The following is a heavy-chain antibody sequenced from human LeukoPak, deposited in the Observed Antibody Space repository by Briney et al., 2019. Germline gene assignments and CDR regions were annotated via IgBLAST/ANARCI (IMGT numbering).Heavy chain of an antibody. CDR1: SDSFSRRTSY. J-gene: IGHJ3*02. Sequence: SETLSLTCTASSDSFSRRTSYWGWLRQPPGKGLEWIGRISSSGSTNYNPSLKSRVTISVDTSKNQFSLKLSSVTAADTAVYFCARGPYSYDSSGAFDIWGQGTMVTVSS. D-gene: IGHD3-22*01. CDR3: ARGPYSYDSSGAFDI. V-gene: IGHV4-39*07. CDR2: ISSSGST.